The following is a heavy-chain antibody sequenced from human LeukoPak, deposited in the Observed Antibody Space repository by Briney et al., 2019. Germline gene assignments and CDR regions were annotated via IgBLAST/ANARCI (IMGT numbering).Heavy chain of an antibody. D-gene: IGHD5-24*01. CDR1: GYTFTSYA. J-gene: IGHJ4*02. V-gene: IGHV1-2*02. CDR2: ITPSGGT. CDR3: ARDRYGDGFAHFDY. Sequence: ASVKVSCKASGYTFTSYAMHWVRQAPGQGLEWMGWITPSGGTNYPQKFQGRVAITRDTSITTAYMDLSRLTSDDTPVYYCARDRYGDGFAHFDYWGQGALVTVSS.